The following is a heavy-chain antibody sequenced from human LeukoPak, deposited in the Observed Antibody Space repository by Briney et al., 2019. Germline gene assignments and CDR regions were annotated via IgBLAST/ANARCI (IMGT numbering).Heavy chain of an antibody. V-gene: IGHV1-18*01. J-gene: IGHJ4*02. Sequence: ASVKVSCKASGYTFTSYGISWVRQAPGQGLEWMGWISAYNGNTNYAQKLQGRVTMTTDTSTSTAYMELRSLRSDDTAVYYCAGLREGMIVVIFDYWGQGTLVTVSP. CDR1: GYTFTSYG. CDR2: ISAYNGNT. D-gene: IGHD3-22*01. CDR3: AGLREGMIVVIFDY.